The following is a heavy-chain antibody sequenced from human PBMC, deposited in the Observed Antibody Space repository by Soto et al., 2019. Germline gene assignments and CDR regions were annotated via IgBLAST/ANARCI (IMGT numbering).Heavy chain of an antibody. V-gene: IGHV3-23*01. D-gene: IGHD3-9*01. CDR1: GFTFSSYA. CDR2: ISGSGGST. Sequence: PGGSLRLSCAASGFTFSSYAMSWVRQAPGKGLEWVSAISGSGGSTYYADSVKGRFTISRDNSKNTLYLQMNSLRAEDTAVYYCAKVAYYEILTGYYTYYYMDVWGKGTTVTVSS. CDR3: AKVAYYEILTGYYTYYYMDV. J-gene: IGHJ6*03.